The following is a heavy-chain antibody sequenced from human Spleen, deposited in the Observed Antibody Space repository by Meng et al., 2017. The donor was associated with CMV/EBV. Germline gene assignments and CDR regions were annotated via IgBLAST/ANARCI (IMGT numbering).Heavy chain of an antibody. V-gene: IGHV1-8*01. J-gene: IGHJ4*02. Sequence: ASVKVSCKASGYTFSSYDINWVRQAAGQGPEWMGWMNPNSGITGYAQKFQGRVTMTTDTSTSTAYMELRSLRSDDTAVYYCARDHARYQLHLNGYWGQGTLVTVSS. CDR2: MNPNSGIT. CDR3: ARDHARYQLHLNGY. CDR1: GYTFSSYD. D-gene: IGHD2-2*01.